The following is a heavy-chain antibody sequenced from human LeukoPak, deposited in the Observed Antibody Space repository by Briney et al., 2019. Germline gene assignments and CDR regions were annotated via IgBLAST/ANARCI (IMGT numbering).Heavy chain of an antibody. V-gene: IGHV3-21*01. CDR3: ATKQWLNS. CDR1: GFTFSSYA. Sequence: GGSLRLSCAASGFTFSSYAMSWVRQAPGKGLEWVSSISSGGDDIYYSDLVKGRFTISRDSAKNSLFLQMSNLRADDTAVYYCATKQWLNSWGQGTRVIVSS. J-gene: IGHJ4*02. D-gene: IGHD6-19*01. CDR2: ISSGGDDI.